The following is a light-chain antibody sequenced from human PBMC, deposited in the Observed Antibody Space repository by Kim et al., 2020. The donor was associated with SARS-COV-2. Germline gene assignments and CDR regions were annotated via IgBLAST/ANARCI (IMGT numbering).Light chain of an antibody. Sequence: SASVGDRVTVTGRASQGMSSGLGWDQQKPGKAAKLLIYTASSLQRGVPSRFSGSGAGTDFTLTISSLQPEEFATYFCQQANSFPYTFGQGTRLEI. CDR1: QGMSSG. CDR3: QQANSFPYT. J-gene: IGKJ2*01. V-gene: IGKV1-12*01. CDR2: TAS.